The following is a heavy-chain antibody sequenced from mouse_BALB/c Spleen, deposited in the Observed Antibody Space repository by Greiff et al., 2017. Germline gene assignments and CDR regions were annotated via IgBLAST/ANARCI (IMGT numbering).Heavy chain of an antibody. CDR3: TYDGGAWFAY. Sequence: QVQLQQSAAELARPGASVKMSCKASGYTFTSYTMHWVKQRPGQGLEWIGYINPSSGYTEYNQKFKDKTTLTADKSSSTAYMQLSSLTSEDSAVYYCTYDGGAWFAYWGQGTLVTVSA. D-gene: IGHD2-12*01. V-gene: IGHV1-4*02. J-gene: IGHJ3*01. CDR2: INPSSGYT. CDR1: GYTFTSYT.